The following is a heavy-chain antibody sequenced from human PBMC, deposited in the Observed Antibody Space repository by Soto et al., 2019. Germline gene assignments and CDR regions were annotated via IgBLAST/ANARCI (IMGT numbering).Heavy chain of an antibody. CDR1: GFTFPDYT. CDR2: ISWNSGSI. D-gene: IGHD3-22*01. CDR3: AKGLYYYQTSGYPHY. V-gene: IGHV3-9*01. J-gene: IGHJ4*02. Sequence: DVQLVESGGGLVQPGRSLRLSCAASGFTFPDYTMHWVRQAPGKGLEWVSGISWNSGSIDYADSVKGRFIISRDDAKNCLYLQMNSLRAEDTAFYYCAKGLYYYQTSGYPHYWGQGTLVTVSS.